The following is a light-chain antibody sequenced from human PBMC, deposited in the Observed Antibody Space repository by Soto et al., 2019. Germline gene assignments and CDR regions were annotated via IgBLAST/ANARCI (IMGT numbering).Light chain of an antibody. CDR2: GAS. CDR3: QQYNNWPPIT. CDR1: QSVSSN. Sequence: EVVMTQSPATLSVSPGERATLSCRASQSVSSNLAWYQQKPGQAPSLLVYGASTRASGVPARFSGSGSGTEFTLTISSLQSEDFAVYYCQQYNNWPPITFGQGTRLEIK. J-gene: IGKJ5*01. V-gene: IGKV3-15*01.